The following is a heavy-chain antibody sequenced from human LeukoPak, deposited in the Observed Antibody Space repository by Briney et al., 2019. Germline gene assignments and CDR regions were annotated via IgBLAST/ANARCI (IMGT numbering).Heavy chain of an antibody. V-gene: IGHV3-23*01. CDR2: ISGSGGST. Sequence: GGSLRLSCAVSGVSFSDYAMNWVRLAPGTGLQWVSSISGSGGSTYYADSVKGRFSISRDNSKNTLSLQMNSLRAEDTALYYCVKGGQRYDFWRFDYWGQGTAVTVSS. CDR3: VKGGQRYDFWRFDY. D-gene: IGHD3-3*01. CDR1: GVSFSDYA. J-gene: IGHJ4*02.